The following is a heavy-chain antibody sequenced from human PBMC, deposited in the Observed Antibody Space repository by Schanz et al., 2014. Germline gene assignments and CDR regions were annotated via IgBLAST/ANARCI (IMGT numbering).Heavy chain of an antibody. CDR1: GFVFGDYY. J-gene: IGHJ4*02. V-gene: IGHV3-11*01. D-gene: IGHD5-18*01. CDR2: ITYNGGTI. CDR3: AKDAENTAMITDYFDY. Sequence: QVQVVQSGGGLVKPGGSLRLSCAASGFVFGDYYMTWIRQAPGKGLEWISYITYNGGTIYYADSVKGRFTISRDNAKNSLYLEMNSLRAEDTAVYYCAKDAENTAMITDYFDYWGQGTLVTVSS.